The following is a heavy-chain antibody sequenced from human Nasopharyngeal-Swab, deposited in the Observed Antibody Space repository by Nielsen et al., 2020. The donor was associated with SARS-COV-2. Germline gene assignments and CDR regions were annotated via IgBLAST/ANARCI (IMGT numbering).Heavy chain of an antibody. CDR2: IGTAGDT. Sequence: GGSLRLSCAASGFTFSSYDMHWVRQATGKGLEWVSAIGTAGDTYYPGSVKGRFTISRENAKNSLYLQMNSVRAEDTAVYYRASGTVTLLHYWGQGTLVTVSS. CDR3: ASGTVTLLHY. D-gene: IGHD4-23*01. V-gene: IGHV3-13*01. J-gene: IGHJ4*02. CDR1: GFTFSSYD.